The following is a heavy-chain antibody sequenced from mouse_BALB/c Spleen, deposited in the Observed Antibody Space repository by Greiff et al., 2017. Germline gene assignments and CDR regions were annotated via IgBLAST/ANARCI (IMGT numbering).Heavy chain of an antibody. V-gene: IGHV5-17*02. CDR2: ISSGSSTI. J-gene: IGHJ4*01. CDR3: ARGEMITGGYYAMDD. CDR1: GFTFSSFG. D-gene: IGHD2-4*01. Sequence: EVKLVESGGGLVQPGGSRKLSCAASGFTFSSFGMHWVRQAPEKGLEWVAYISSGSSTIYYADTVKGRFTISRDNPKNTLFLQMTSLRSEDTAMYYCARGEMITGGYYAMDDWGQGTSVTVAS.